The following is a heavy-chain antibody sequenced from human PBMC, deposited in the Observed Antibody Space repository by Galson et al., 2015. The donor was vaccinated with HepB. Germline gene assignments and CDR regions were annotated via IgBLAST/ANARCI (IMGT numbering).Heavy chain of an antibody. CDR1: GFTFSSYA. Sequence: SLRLSCAASGFTFSSYAMSWVRQTPGKGLEWVSGISGSGGSTYYADSVKGRFTISRDNSKNTLYLQMNSLRAEDTAVYYCAKNLASSSWSSDYWGQGTLVTVSS. CDR3: AKNLASSSWSSDY. J-gene: IGHJ4*02. V-gene: IGHV3-23*01. D-gene: IGHD6-13*01. CDR2: ISGSGGST.